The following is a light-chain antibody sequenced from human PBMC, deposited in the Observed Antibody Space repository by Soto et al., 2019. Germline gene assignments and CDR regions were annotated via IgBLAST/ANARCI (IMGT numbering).Light chain of an antibody. Sequence: EIVLTQSPATLSLSPGERATLSCRASQTVGTYLAWYQQKPGQAPRLLIYDASSRARCIPARFSGSGSGTDFNLTISRREPEDSVGYYCQRRNNWPPIPFGQGTRLEIK. CDR2: DAS. V-gene: IGKV3-11*01. CDR3: QRRNNWPPIP. CDR1: QTVGTY. J-gene: IGKJ5*01.